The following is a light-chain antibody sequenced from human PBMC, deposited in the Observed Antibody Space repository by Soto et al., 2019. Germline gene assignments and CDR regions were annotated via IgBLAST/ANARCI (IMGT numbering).Light chain of an antibody. V-gene: IGKV3-11*01. CDR1: QSVGSF. J-gene: IGKJ4*01. CDR3: LQRSNWPLT. Sequence: EIVLRQSPATLSLSPGERATLSCRASQSVGSFLAWYQQKPGQAPRLLIYDASNRATGIPARFSGSGSGTDFTLTISSLEPEDFSVYYCLQRSNWPLTFGGGTKVDIK. CDR2: DAS.